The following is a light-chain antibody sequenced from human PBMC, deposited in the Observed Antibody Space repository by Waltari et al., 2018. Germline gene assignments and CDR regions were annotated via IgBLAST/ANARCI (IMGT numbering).Light chain of an antibody. CDR3: QQYNNWPPMFT. V-gene: IGKV3-15*01. Sequence: EIVMTQSPATLSVSPGERATLSYRASQSVGSNLAWYQQKPGQAPRLLIYSASTRATGIPARFSGSGSGTEFTLTISSLQSEDFAVYYCQQYNNWPPMFTFGPGTKVDIK. CDR1: QSVGSN. CDR2: SAS. J-gene: IGKJ3*01.